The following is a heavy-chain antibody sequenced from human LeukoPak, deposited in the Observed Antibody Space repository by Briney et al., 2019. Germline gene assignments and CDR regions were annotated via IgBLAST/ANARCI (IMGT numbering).Heavy chain of an antibody. V-gene: IGHV3-21*01. CDR3: ARALVRYFDWLLSPVDY. Sequence: GGSLRLSCAASGFTFSSYSMNWVRQAPGKGLEWVSSISSSSSYIYYADSVKGRFTISRDNTKNSLYLQMNSLRAEDTAVYYCARALVRYFDWLLSPVDYWGQGTLVTVSS. J-gene: IGHJ4*02. CDR1: GFTFSSYS. D-gene: IGHD3-9*01. CDR2: ISSSSSYI.